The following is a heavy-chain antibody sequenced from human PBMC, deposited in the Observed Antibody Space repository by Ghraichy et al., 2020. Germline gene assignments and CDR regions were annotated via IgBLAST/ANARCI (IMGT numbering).Heavy chain of an antibody. CDR2: SERSGGT. CDR3: ARDSVGATSLASDS. Sequence: GGGGGRGGGRGRGGLGESERSGGTSDNPSLKSRVTISVDKSKNQFSLKLSSVTAADTAGYYCARDSVGATSLASDSWGQGTLVTVS. V-gene: IGHV4-4*02. J-gene: IGHJ4*02. D-gene: IGHD1-26*01.